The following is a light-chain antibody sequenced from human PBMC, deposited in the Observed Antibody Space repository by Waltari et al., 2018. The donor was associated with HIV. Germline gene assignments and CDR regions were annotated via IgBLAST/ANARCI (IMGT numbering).Light chain of an antibody. CDR2: GAS. CDR1: HSDSSN. CDR3: QQYNNWPRT. Sequence: EIVMTQSPATLSVSPGERATLSCRASHSDSSNLAWHQQQPGQAPRRLIYGASTRATGIPARFSGSGYGTEFTLTISSLQSEDFAVYYCQQYNNWPRTFGQGTKLEIK. V-gene: IGKV3-15*01. J-gene: IGKJ2*01.